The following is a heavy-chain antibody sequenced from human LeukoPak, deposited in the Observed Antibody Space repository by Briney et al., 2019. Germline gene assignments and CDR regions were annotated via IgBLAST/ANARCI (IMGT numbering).Heavy chain of an antibody. J-gene: IGHJ4*02. CDR3: ARDTAMVTGCSGGSCYGLVY. V-gene: IGHV4-34*01. CDR2: INHSGST. Sequence: SETLSLTCAVYGGSFSGYYWSWIRQPPGKGLEWIGEINHSGSTNYNPSLKSRVTISVDTSKNQFSPKLSSVSAAATAVYYCARDTAMVTGCSGGSCYGLVYWGQGTLVTVSS. CDR1: GGSFSGYY. D-gene: IGHD2-15*01.